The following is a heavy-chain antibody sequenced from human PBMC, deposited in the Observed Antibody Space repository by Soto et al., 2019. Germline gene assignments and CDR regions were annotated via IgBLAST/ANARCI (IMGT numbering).Heavy chain of an antibody. D-gene: IGHD2-8*01. CDR1: GYTFTSYY. CDR2: INPSGGST. CDR3: AKDRSVLMVYVQNYGMDV. Sequence: ASVKVSCKASGYTFTSYYMHWVRQSPGQGLEWMGIINPSGGSTSYAQKFQGRVTMTRDTSTNTVYMELNSLRSEDTAVYYCAKDRSVLMVYVQNYGMDVWGQGTTVTVSS. V-gene: IGHV1-46*01. J-gene: IGHJ6*02.